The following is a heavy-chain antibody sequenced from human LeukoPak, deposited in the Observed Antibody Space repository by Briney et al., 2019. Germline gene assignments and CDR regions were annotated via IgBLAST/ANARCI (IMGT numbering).Heavy chain of an antibody. CDR1: GYSFPTYW. V-gene: IGHV5-51*01. D-gene: IGHD3-22*01. CDR3: ARVVDYDTSGHQTKNWFDP. J-gene: IGHJ5*02. CDR2: IYPGDSDT. Sequence: GESLKISCKGSGYSFPTYWIGWVRQMPGKGLEWMGIIYPGDSDTRYSPSFQGQVTISVDKSINTAYLQWRSLKASDTAMYYCARVVDYDTSGHQTKNWFDPWGQGTLVTVSS.